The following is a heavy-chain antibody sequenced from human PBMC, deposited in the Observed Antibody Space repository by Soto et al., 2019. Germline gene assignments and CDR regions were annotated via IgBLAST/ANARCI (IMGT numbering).Heavy chain of an antibody. J-gene: IGHJ6*02. Sequence: QVQLVESGGGVVQPGGSLRLSCAASGFTFSSYAMHWVRQAPGKGLEWVAVISYDGSNKYYADSVKGRFTISRDNSKNTLYLQMNSLRAEDTAVYYCARDLVVVAADYYYGMDVWGQGTTVTVSS. CDR3: ARDLVVVAADYYYGMDV. CDR1: GFTFSSYA. CDR2: ISYDGSNK. D-gene: IGHD2-15*01. V-gene: IGHV3-30-3*01.